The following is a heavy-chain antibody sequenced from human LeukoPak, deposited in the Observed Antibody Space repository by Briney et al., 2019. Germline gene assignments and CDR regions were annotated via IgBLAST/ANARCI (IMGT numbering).Heavy chain of an antibody. CDR3: ARDTTRAGTGWFDP. Sequence: GGSLRLSCAASGFTFSNYTMNWVRQVPGKGLEWVSSISTRSSYIYYADSVKGRFTISRDNAKNSLFLQMNSLRVADTAVYYCARDTTRAGTGWFDPWGQGTLVTVSS. CDR1: GFTFSNYT. J-gene: IGHJ5*02. V-gene: IGHV3-21*01. CDR2: ISTRSSYI. D-gene: IGHD1-7*01.